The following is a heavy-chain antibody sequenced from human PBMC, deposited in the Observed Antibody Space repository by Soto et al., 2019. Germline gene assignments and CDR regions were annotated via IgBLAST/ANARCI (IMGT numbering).Heavy chain of an antibody. V-gene: IGHV3-49*04. Sequence: GSLRLSCPASGFTFGDYAMSWVRQAPGSGLEWVGFIRSKTYGGTTEYAASVKGRFTISRDDSKTIAYLQMNSLKTEDTALYYCTRGLYSGPHYYFDYWGQGTLVTVCS. CDR2: IRSKTYGGTT. CDR1: GFTFGDYA. J-gene: IGHJ4*02. CDR3: TRGLYSGPHYYFDY. D-gene: IGHD5-12*01.